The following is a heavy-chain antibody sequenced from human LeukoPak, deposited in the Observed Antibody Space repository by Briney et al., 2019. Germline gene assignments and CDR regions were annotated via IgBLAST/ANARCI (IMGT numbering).Heavy chain of an antibody. Sequence: SETLSLTCTVSGGSISSGSYYWSWIRQPAGKGLEWIGRIYTSGGTNYNPSLKSRVTISVDTSKNQFSLKLSSVTAADTAVYYCARLDSGIAAASDYWGQGTLVTVSS. D-gene: IGHD6-13*01. CDR1: GGSISSGSYY. CDR3: ARLDSGIAAASDY. CDR2: IYTSGGT. V-gene: IGHV4-61*02. J-gene: IGHJ4*02.